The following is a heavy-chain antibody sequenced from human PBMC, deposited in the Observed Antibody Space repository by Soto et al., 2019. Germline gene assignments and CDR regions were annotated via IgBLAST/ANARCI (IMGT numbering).Heavy chain of an antibody. CDR3: AKDYSDSSGYSFDY. CDR2: ISGSGGST. CDR1: GFTFSSYA. D-gene: IGHD3-22*01. Sequence: GGSVRLSCAASGFTFSSYAMSWVRQAPGKGLEWVSAISGSGGSTYYADSVKGRFTISRDNSKNTLYLQMDSLRAEDTAVYYCAKDYSDSSGYSFDYWGQGTLVTFSS. J-gene: IGHJ4*02. V-gene: IGHV3-23*01.